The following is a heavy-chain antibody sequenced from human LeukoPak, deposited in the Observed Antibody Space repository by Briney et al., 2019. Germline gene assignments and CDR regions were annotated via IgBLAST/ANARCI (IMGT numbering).Heavy chain of an antibody. J-gene: IGHJ4*02. Sequence: GGSLRLSCAASGFTVSSNYMSWVRQAPGKGLEWVSVIYSGGSTYYADSVKGRFTISRDNSKNTLYLQMNSLRAEDTAVYYCATVSLNSSGWYHEPFDYWGQGTLVTVSS. V-gene: IGHV3-66*01. CDR2: IYSGGST. CDR1: GFTVSSNY. CDR3: ATVSLNSSGWYHEPFDY. D-gene: IGHD6-19*01.